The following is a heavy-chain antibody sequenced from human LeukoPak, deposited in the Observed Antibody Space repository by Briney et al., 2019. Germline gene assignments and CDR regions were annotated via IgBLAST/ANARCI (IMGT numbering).Heavy chain of an antibody. D-gene: IGHD4-17*01. CDR2: ISYDGSNK. Sequence: GGSLRLSCAASGFIFSNYWMQWVRQAPGKGLEWVAVISYDGSNKYYADSVKGRFTISRDNSKNTLYLQMNSLRAEDTAVYYCARDRSSIGYGDAGDFDYWGQGTLVTVSS. CDR1: GFIFSNYW. CDR3: ARDRSSIGYGDAGDFDY. V-gene: IGHV3-30*03. J-gene: IGHJ4*02.